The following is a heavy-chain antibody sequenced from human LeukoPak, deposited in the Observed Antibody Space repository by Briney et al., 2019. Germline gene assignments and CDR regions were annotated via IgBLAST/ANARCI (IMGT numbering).Heavy chain of an antibody. D-gene: IGHD5-12*01. CDR2: IKQDGSEK. J-gene: IGHJ4*02. CDR3: ARNQVDIVATIRDGFDY. Sequence: GGSLRLSCAASGFTFSSYWMSWVRQAPGKGLEWVANIKQDGSEKYYVDSVKGRFTISRDNAKNSLYLQMSSLRAEDTAVYYCARNQVDIVATIRDGFDYWGQGTLVTVSS. V-gene: IGHV3-7*01. CDR1: GFTFSSYW.